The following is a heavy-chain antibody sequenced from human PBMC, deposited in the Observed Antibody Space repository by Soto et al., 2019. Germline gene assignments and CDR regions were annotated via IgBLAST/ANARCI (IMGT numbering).Heavy chain of an antibody. CDR2: VYNSGST. CDR1: GGSISSNY. D-gene: IGHD6-13*01. J-gene: IGHJ4*02. Sequence: SETLSLTCTVSGGSISSNYWTWIRQPPGKGLEWIGYVYNSGSTNYNPSLKSRVTTSEDTSKSQFSLKVNSMTAADTAVYYCARYRREAVAGYTLDNWGQGILVTVSS. V-gene: IGHV4-59*01. CDR3: ARYRREAVAGYTLDN.